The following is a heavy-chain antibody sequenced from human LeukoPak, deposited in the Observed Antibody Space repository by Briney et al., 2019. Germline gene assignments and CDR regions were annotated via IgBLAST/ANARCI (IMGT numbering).Heavy chain of an antibody. CDR1: GGTFSSYA. Sequence: GASVKVSCKASGGTFSSYAISWVRQAPGQGLEWMGGIIPMFGTANYAQKLQGRVTMTTDTSTSTAYMELRSLRSDDTAVYYCARGRYKNYGDYGYYWGQGTLVTVSS. V-gene: IGHV1-69*05. CDR2: IIPMFGTA. CDR3: ARGRYKNYGDYGYY. J-gene: IGHJ4*02. D-gene: IGHD4-17*01.